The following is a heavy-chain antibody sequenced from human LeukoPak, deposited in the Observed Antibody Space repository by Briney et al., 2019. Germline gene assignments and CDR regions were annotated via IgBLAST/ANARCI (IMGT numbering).Heavy chain of an antibody. Sequence: ASVKVSCKASGYTFTSYYMHWVRQAPGQGLEWMGIINPSGGSTSYAQKFQGRVTMTRDMSTSTVYMELSSLRSEDTAVYYCARDTRITMVRGVVPYFDYWGQGTLVTVSS. CDR1: GYTFTSYY. D-gene: IGHD3-10*01. J-gene: IGHJ4*02. CDR2: INPSGGST. V-gene: IGHV1-46*01. CDR3: ARDTRITMVRGVVPYFDY.